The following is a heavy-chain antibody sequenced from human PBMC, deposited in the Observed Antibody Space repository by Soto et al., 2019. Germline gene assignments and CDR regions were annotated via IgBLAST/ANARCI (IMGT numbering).Heavy chain of an antibody. V-gene: IGHV1-2*04. CDR3: ARERAAAGLGSYGMDV. CDR2: INPNSGGT. D-gene: IGHD6-13*01. Sequence: QVQLVQSGAEVKKPGASVKVSCKASGYTFTGYYMHWVRQAPGQGLEWMGWINPNSGGTNYAQKFQGWATMTRDTSISTAYMELSRLRSDDTAVYYCARERAAAGLGSYGMDVWGQGTTVTVSS. J-gene: IGHJ6*02. CDR1: GYTFTGYY.